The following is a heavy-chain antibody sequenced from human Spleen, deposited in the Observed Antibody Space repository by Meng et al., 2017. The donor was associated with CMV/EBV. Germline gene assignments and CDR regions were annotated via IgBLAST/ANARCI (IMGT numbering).Heavy chain of an antibody. CDR1: GFTFSSYW. V-gene: IGHV3-7*01. CDR2: IKQDGSEK. Sequence: GGSLRLSCAVSGFTFSSYWMTWVRQAPGKGLEWVANIKQDGSEKYYVDSVKGRFTISRDNAKNSLYLQMSSLRAEDTAAYYCASYLYCSSTSCHYWGQGTLVTVSS. J-gene: IGHJ4*02. CDR3: ASYLYCSSTSCHY. D-gene: IGHD2-2*01.